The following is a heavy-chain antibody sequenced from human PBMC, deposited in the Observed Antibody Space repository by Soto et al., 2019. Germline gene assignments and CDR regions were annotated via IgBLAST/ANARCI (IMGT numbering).Heavy chain of an antibody. CDR2: IYASGSP. Sequence: SETLSLTCTVSGGSISSSSYYWSWIRQRPGQGLEWIGYIYASGSPYYNPSLRSRVTISTDTSKNQISLKLTSPTAADTAVYFCARGVGSSPPQYWGRGTLVTVSS. D-gene: IGHD1-26*01. V-gene: IGHV4-61*01. CDR1: GGSISSSSYY. J-gene: IGHJ4*02. CDR3: ARGVGSSPPQY.